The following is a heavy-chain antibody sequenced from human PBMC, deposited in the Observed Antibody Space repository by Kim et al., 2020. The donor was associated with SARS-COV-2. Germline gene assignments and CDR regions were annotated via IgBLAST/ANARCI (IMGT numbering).Heavy chain of an antibody. V-gene: IGHV3-53*01. CDR3: ARGHIAAAGTGGFFDY. D-gene: IGHD6-13*01. J-gene: IGHJ4*02. Sequence: SVKGRFPISRDNSKTTLYLQMNSLRAEDTAVYYCARGHIAAAGTGGFFDYWGQGTLVTVSS.